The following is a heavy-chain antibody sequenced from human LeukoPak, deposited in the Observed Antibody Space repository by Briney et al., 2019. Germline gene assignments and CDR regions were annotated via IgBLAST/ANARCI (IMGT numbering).Heavy chain of an antibody. J-gene: IGHJ4*02. CDR1: GYTFTGYY. Sequence: GASVKVSCKASGYTFTGYYMHWVRQAPGQGLEWMGWINPNSGDTNYAPKFQGRVTMTRDTSISTAYMELSSLRSDDTAVYYCARAWTLDYWGQGTLVTVSS. CDR2: INPNSGDT. CDR3: ARAWTLDY. V-gene: IGHV1-2*02. D-gene: IGHD3/OR15-3a*01.